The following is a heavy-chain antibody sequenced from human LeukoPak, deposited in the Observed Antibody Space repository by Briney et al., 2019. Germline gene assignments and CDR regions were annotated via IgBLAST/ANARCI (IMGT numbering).Heavy chain of an antibody. CDR3: ASSLLTFYYDSSGYSPCDY. D-gene: IGHD3-22*01. V-gene: IGHV3-30-3*01. Sequence: PGGSLRLSCAASGFTFSSYGMHWVRQAPGKGLEWVAVISYDGSNKYYADSVRGRFTISRDNSKNTLYLQMNSLRAEGTAVYYCASSLLTFYYDSSGYSPCDYWGQGTLVTVSS. J-gene: IGHJ4*02. CDR2: ISYDGSNK. CDR1: GFTFSSYG.